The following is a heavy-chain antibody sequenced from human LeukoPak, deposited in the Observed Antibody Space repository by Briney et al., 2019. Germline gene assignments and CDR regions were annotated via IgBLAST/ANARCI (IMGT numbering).Heavy chain of an antibody. Sequence: PSETLSLTCAVSGGPISSGGYSWSWIRQPPGKGLELLGYIYHSGSAYYNPSLKSRVTISVDRSKNQYSLKLSSVTAADTAVYCCARGDEWSPPYYFDYWGQGTLVTVSS. V-gene: IGHV4-30-2*01. D-gene: IGHD3-3*01. CDR1: GGPISSGGYS. CDR2: IYHSGSA. J-gene: IGHJ4*02. CDR3: ARGDEWSPPYYFDY.